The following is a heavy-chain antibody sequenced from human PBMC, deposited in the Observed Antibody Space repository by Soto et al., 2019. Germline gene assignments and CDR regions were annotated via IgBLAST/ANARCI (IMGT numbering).Heavy chain of an antibody. Sequence: SDTLSLTCSVSGGSISSGPYSWAWIRQPPGKGLEWVGTFHYSGRTYYSPSLESRVTISVDTSKNQFSLKVSSVTAADTAVFYCARLAGYCSGTSCYGYYGMDVWGQGTTVT. V-gene: IGHV4-39*01. CDR2: FHYSGRT. D-gene: IGHD2-2*01. CDR3: ARLAGYCSGTSCYGYYGMDV. CDR1: GGSISSGPYS. J-gene: IGHJ6*02.